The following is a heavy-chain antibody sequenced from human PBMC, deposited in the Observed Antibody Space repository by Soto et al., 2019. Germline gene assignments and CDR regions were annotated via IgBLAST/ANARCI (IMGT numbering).Heavy chain of an antibody. CDR2: ISGGGQNA. D-gene: IGHD3-9*01. V-gene: IGHV3-23*01. Sequence: GGSLRLSCAASGFTFSTYGMSWVRQAPGRGLEWVSGISGGGQNADYIDAVKGRFTISRDSSKNTLFLFMHSLRAEDTALYYCAKQGQYTWLLDSWGQGILVTVSS. CDR3: AKQGQYTWLLDS. CDR1: GFTFSTYG. J-gene: IGHJ4*02.